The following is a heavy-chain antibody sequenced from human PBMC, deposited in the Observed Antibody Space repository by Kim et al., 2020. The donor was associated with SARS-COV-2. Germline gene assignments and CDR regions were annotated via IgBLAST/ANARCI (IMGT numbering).Heavy chain of an antibody. D-gene: IGHD1-7*01. J-gene: IGHJ5*02. Sequence: GGSLRLSCAASGFTFNSYGIHWVRQAPGKGLEWVAVISYDGSNKYYADSVKGRFTISRDNSKNMLYLQMNSLRAEDTAVYYCAKDGIYRGTTGFNWFDPWGQGTLVTVSS. CDR1: GFTFNSYG. CDR2: ISYDGSNK. CDR3: AKDGIYRGTTGFNWFDP. V-gene: IGHV3-30*18.